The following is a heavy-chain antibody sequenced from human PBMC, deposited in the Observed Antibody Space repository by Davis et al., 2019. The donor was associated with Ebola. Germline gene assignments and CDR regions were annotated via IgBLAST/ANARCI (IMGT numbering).Heavy chain of an antibody. CDR2: IKQDGSEK. J-gene: IGHJ5*02. D-gene: IGHD1-26*01. V-gene: IGHV3-7*01. CDR1: GFTVSSNY. Sequence: PGGSLRLSCAASGFTVSSNYMSWVRQAPGKGLEWVANIKQDGSEKYYVDSVKGRFTISRDNAKNSLYLQMNSLRAEDTAVYYCARTIVGATTSWGQGTLVTVSS. CDR3: ARTIVGATTS.